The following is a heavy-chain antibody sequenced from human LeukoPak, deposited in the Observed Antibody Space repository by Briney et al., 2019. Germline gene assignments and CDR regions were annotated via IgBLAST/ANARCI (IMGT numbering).Heavy chain of an antibody. J-gene: IGHJ4*01. CDR2: ISSSSSYI. Sequence: GGSLRLSCAASGFTFSSYSMNWVRQAPGKGLEWVSSISSSSSYIYYADSVKGRFTISRDKAKNSLYLQMNSLRAEDTAVYYCARDFGSGSYPYWGQGTLVTVSS. D-gene: IGHD3-10*01. CDR1: GFTFSSYS. V-gene: IGHV3-21*01. CDR3: ARDFGSGSYPY.